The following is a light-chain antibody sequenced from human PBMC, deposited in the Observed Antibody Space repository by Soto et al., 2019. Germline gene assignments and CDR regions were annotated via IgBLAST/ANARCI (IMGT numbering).Light chain of an antibody. J-gene: IGKJ4*01. CDR2: DAS. V-gene: IGKV1-5*01. CDR1: QSNSSW. CDR3: QQYNSYWRLT. Sequence: DIQMTQSPSTLSASVGDRVTITCRASQSNSSWLAWYQQKPGKAPKLLIYDASSLESGVPSRFSGSGSGTEFTLTISSLQPDDFATYYCQQYNSYWRLTFGGGTKVDIK.